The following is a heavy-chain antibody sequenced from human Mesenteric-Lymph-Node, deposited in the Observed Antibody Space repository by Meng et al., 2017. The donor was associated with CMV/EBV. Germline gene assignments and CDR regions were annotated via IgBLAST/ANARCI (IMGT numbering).Heavy chain of an antibody. CDR1: GFTFSSHA. V-gene: IGHV3-30*04. CDR2: TSYDGNSQ. CDR3: ARDGGGFNSSPFDH. Sequence: ASGFTFSSHAMHWVRQAPGKGLEWVAVTSYDGNSQYYTDSVKGRFTISRDNSDNMVYLQMNSLRADDTALYYCARDGGGFNSSPFDHWGQGTLVTVSS. J-gene: IGHJ4*02. D-gene: IGHD3-16*01.